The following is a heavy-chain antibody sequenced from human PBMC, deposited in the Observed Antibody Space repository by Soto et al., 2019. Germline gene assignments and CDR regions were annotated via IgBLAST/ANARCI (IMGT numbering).Heavy chain of an antibody. CDR3: ARVLWGYCGADCYPLDV. CDR1: GGSISSYY. CDR2: MYNTGST. J-gene: IGHJ6*02. Sequence: SETLSLTCTVSGGSISSYYWSWIRQPPGKGLEWIGYMYNTGSTIYNPSLKSRVTISVDTSKNQFSLKLNSMTAADTAVYYCARVLWGYCGADCYPLDVWGQGTTVTVSS. V-gene: IGHV4-59*01. D-gene: IGHD2-21*02.